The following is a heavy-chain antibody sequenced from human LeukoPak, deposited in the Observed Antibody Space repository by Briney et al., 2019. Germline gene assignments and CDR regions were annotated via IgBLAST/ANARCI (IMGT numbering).Heavy chain of an antibody. V-gene: IGHV3-33*01. Sequence: GRSLRLSCAAAGFTLSFYGMHWVRQAPGKGLEWVAVIWIDGSNKYYADSVKGRFTISRDNSKNTLYLQMNSLRAEDTAVYYCARGRGDGRELTGQNDYWGQGTLSPSPQ. CDR3: ARGRGDGRELTGQNDY. D-gene: IGHD3-10*01. J-gene: IGHJ4*02. CDR2: IWIDGSNK. CDR1: GFTLSFYG.